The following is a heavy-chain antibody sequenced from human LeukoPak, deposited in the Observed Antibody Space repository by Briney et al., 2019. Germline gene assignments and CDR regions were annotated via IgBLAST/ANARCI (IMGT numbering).Heavy chain of an antibody. CDR3: VRGTSMKNGYSGDDPY. J-gene: IGHJ4*02. CDR2: INSDGSSR. V-gene: IGHV3-74*01. Sequence: PGGSLRLSCAASGFTFSSYWMHWVRQAPGKGLVWVSRINSDGSSRSYADSVKGRFTISRDSAKNTLFLQMDSLRAEDTAVYYCVRGTSMKNGYSGDDPYWGQGTLVIVSS. CDR1: GFTFSSYW. D-gene: IGHD5-12*01.